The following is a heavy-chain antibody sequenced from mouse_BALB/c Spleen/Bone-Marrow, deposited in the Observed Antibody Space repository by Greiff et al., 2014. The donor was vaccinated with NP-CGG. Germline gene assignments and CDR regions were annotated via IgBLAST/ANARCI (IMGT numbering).Heavy chain of an antibody. V-gene: IGHV1S81*02. J-gene: IGHJ2*01. CDR1: GYTFTTYY. CDR2: INPNNGGT. CDR3: TRGRTWDFDY. D-gene: IGHD4-1*01. Sequence: QVHVKQSGAELVKPGTSMKLSCKASGYTFTTYYMYWVKQRPGQGLEWIGEINPNNGGTNFKEKFKSKATLTVDKSSSTAYMQLSSLTSEDSVVYYCTRGRTWDFDYWGQGTTLTVSS.